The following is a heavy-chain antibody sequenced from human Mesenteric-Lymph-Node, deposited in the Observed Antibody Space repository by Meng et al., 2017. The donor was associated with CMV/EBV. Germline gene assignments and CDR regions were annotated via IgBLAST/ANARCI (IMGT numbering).Heavy chain of an antibody. V-gene: IGHV4-61*01. CDR1: GGSVSSGSYY. D-gene: IGHD2-15*01. CDR3: ARVSRYCSGGSCPYYFDY. Sequence: LSCTVSGGSVSSGSYYWSWIRQPPGKGLEWIGYIYYSGSTNYNPSLKSRVTISVDTSKNQFSLKLSSVTAADTAVYYCARVSRYCSGGSCPYYFDYWGQGTLVTVSS. J-gene: IGHJ4*02. CDR2: IYYSGST.